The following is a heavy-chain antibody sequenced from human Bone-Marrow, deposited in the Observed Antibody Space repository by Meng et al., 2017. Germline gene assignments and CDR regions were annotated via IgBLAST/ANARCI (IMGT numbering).Heavy chain of an antibody. J-gene: IGHJ5*02. CDR3: ARDLHFYGTSGPLNWFDP. D-gene: IGHD3-22*01. CDR2: IIPIFGSP. Sequence: SAKVSCKASGDTFSSYAISWVRQAPGQGLGWVGGIIPIFGSPNYAQEFQGRVTITADESTSTAYVRLSSLRSEDTAIYYYARDLHFYGTSGPLNWFDPWGQGTLVTVSS. CDR1: GDTFSSYA. V-gene: IGHV1-69*13.